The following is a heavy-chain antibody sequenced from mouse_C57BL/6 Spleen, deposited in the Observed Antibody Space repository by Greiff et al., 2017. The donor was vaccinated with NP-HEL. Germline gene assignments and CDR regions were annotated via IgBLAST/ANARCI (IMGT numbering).Heavy chain of an antibody. CDR2: IYPGSGST. CDR3: AREGYYDYDGFAY. J-gene: IGHJ3*01. CDR1: GYTFTSYW. V-gene: IGHV1-55*01. D-gene: IGHD2-4*01. Sequence: QVQLKESGAELVKPGASVKMSCKASGYTFTSYWITWVKQRPGQGLEWIGDIYPGSGSTNYNEKFKSKATLTVDTSSSTAYMQLSSLTSEDSAVYYCAREGYYDYDGFAYWGQGTLVTVSA.